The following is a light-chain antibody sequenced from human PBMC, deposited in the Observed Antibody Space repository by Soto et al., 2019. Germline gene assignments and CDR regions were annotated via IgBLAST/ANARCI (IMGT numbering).Light chain of an antibody. CDR2: EVT. CDR1: SSDVGGYNY. CDR3: SSYGGTFYV. V-gene: IGLV2-8*01. J-gene: IGLJ1*01. Sequence: QSVLTQPPSASGSPGQSVTISCTGTSSDVGGYNYVSWYQQHPGKAPKIMIYEVTKRPSGVPDRFSGSKSGNTASLTISGLQAEDEADYYCSSYGGTFYVLGTGTKLTVL.